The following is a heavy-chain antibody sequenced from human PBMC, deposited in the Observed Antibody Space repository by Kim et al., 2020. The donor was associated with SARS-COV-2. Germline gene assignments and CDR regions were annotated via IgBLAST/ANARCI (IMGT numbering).Heavy chain of an antibody. V-gene: IGHV4-31*03. Sequence: SETLSLTCSVSGISVTSGSHYWSWIRHHPGKGLEWIGFIYGSGTTHYNPSLRGRVTISMDTSRNHLSLKLRSVSTADTAVYFCASLKPHFSLIRGVSIDAFYIWGQGTRVTISS. CDR2: IYGSGTT. J-gene: IGHJ3*02. D-gene: IGHD3-10*01. CDR1: GISVTSGSHY. CDR3: ASLKPHFSLIRGVSIDAFYI.